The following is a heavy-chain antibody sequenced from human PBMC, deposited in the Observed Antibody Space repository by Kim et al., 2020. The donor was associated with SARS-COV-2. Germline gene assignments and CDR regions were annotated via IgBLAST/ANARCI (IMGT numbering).Heavy chain of an antibody. D-gene: IGHD1-26*01. J-gene: IGHJ4*02. CDR1: GFTFSSYS. CDR2: ISSSSSYI. Sequence: GGSLRLSCAASGFTFSSYSMNWVRQAPGKGLEWVSSISSSSSYIYYADSVKGRFTISRDNAKNSLYLQMNSLRAEDTAVYYCARGRVKMYSGSYLRRRLDYWGQGTLVTVSS. CDR3: ARGRVKMYSGSYLRRRLDY. V-gene: IGHV3-21*01.